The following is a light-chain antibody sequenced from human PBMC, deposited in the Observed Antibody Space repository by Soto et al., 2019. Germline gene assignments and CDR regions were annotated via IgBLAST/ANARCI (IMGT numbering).Light chain of an antibody. CDR3: SSYAGSNNVV. V-gene: IGLV2-8*01. CDR1: SSDVGGYNY. CDR2: EVS. J-gene: IGLJ2*01. Sequence: QSALTQPPSASGSPGQSVTISCTGTSSDVGGYNYVSWYQQHPGKAPKLMIYEVSKRPSGVPDRFSGSKSGNTASLTVSGLQAEDEAAYYSSSYAGSNNVVFGGGTQLTVL.